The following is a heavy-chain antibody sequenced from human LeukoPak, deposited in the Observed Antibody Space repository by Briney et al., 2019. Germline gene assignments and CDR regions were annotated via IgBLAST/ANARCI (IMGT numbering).Heavy chain of an antibody. CDR2: ISYDGSNK. Sequence: GRSLRLSCAASGFTFSSYGMHWVRQAPGKGLEWVAVISYDGSNKYYADSVKGRFTIARDNSKNTLYLQRNSLRAGDTAVYYCARELRRDCSTTTCYAFDYWGQGTLVTVSS. V-gene: IGHV3-30*03. D-gene: IGHD2-2*01. CDR1: GFTFSSYG. CDR3: ARELRRDCSTTTCYAFDY. J-gene: IGHJ4*02.